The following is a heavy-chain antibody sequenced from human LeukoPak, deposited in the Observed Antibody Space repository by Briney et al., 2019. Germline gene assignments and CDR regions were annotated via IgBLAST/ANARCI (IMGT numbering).Heavy chain of an antibody. Sequence: SETLSLTCAVYGGSFSGYYWSWIRQPPGKGLEWIGEINHSGSTNYNPSLKSRVIISVDTSKNQFSLKLSSVTAADTAVYYCARGSGQQLVLANWFDPWGQGTLVTVSS. CDR1: GGSFSGYY. J-gene: IGHJ5*02. V-gene: IGHV4-34*01. CDR2: INHSGST. D-gene: IGHD6-13*01. CDR3: ARGSGQQLVLANWFDP.